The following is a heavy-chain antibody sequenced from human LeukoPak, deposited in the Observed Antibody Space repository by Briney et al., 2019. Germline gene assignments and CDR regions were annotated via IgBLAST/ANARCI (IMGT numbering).Heavy chain of an antibody. CDR3: ARDFSSGSYGMDV. J-gene: IGHJ6*02. CDR1: GGSISSSNW. Sequence: SETLSLTCAVSGGSISSSNWWSWVRQPPGKGLEWIGEIYHSGSTNYNPSLKSRVTISVDKSKNQFSLKLSSVTAADTAVYYCARDFSSGSYGMDVWGQGTTVTVSS. V-gene: IGHV4-4*02. CDR2: IYHSGST. D-gene: IGHD6-19*01.